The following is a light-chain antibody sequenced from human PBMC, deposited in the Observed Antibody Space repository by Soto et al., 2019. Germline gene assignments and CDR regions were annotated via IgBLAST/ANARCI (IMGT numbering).Light chain of an antibody. CDR2: DVS. Sequence: QSVLTQPRSVSGSPGQSVTISCTGTSSDVGGYNYVSWYQQNPGKAPKLMIYDVSKRPSGVPDRFSGSKSGNTASLTISGLQTEDEADYYCCSYAGSSSVFGTGTKLTVL. CDR1: SSDVGGYNY. J-gene: IGLJ1*01. V-gene: IGLV2-11*01. CDR3: CSYAGSSSV.